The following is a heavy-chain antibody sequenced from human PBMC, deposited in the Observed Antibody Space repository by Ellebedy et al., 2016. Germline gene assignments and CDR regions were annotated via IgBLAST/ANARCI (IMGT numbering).Heavy chain of an antibody. J-gene: IGHJ5*02. V-gene: IGHV4-39*01. Sequence: SETLSLXCTVSGGSISSSSYYWGWIRQPPGKGLEWIGSIYYSGSTYYNPSLKSRVTISVDTSKNQFSLKLSSVTAADTAVYYCASTYCSGGSRYSALGFDPWGQGTLVTVSS. D-gene: IGHD2-15*01. CDR3: ASTYCSGGSRYSALGFDP. CDR1: GGSISSSSYY. CDR2: IYYSGST.